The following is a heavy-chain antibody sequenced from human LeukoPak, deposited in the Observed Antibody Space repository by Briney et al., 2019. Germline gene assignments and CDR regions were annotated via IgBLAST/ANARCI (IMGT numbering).Heavy chain of an antibody. CDR2: IHTSGST. CDR1: GGSISSYY. V-gene: IGHV4-4*07. Sequence: SETLSLTCTVSGGSISSYYWSWIRQPAGKGLQWIGRIHTSGSTDYNPSLGSRVTMSVDTAKNQFSLKLSSVTAADTAVYYCAREGSMTARPFVSIDYWGQGTLSPSLQ. J-gene: IGHJ4*02. D-gene: IGHD6-6*01. CDR3: AREGSMTARPFVSIDY.